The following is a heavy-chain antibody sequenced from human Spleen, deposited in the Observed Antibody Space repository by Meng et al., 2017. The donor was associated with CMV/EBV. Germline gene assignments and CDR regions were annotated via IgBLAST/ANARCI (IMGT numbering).Heavy chain of an antibody. CDR2: IYYSGST. J-gene: IGHJ5*02. CDR1: RSRYY. V-gene: IGHV4-39*01. D-gene: IGHD2-15*01. CDR3: AKPTGLGYCSGGSCYSWFDP. Sequence: RSRYYWGWIRQPRGKGLEWIGRIYYSGSTYYNPSLKSRVTISVDTSKNQFSLKLSSVTAADTAVYYCAKPTGLGYCSGGSCYSWFDPWGQGTLVTVSS.